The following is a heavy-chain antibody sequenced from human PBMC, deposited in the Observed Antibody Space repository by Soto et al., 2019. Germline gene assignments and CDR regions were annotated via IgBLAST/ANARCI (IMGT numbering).Heavy chain of an antibody. J-gene: IGHJ4*02. D-gene: IGHD3-22*01. CDR2: ISSAGGSS. V-gene: IGHV3-23*01. Sequence: EVQMLQSGGGLVQPGGSLRLSCTASGFTFSDYAMSWVRQAPGRGLERVSLISSAGGSSSYADSVKGRFTISRDNSNTTLYLQMHSLRAEDTAKYYCAKDLPPYYYDSSGYFDYWSQGTLVTVAS. CDR1: GFTFSDYA. CDR3: AKDLPPYYYDSSGYFDY.